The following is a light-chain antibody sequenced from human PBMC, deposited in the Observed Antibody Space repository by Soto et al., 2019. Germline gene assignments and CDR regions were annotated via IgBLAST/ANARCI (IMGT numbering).Light chain of an antibody. CDR3: QVWNSFGDHVV. J-gene: IGLJ2*01. Sequence: SYELTQTPSVSVAPGQTARLTCGGDTVGSKSIHWYQQKAGQAPALVVYDDSDRPSRIPERFSGSNSENMATLTISRVEAGDEADYYCQVWNSFGDHVVFGGGTKLTVL. V-gene: IGLV3-21*02. CDR2: DDS. CDR1: TVGSKS.